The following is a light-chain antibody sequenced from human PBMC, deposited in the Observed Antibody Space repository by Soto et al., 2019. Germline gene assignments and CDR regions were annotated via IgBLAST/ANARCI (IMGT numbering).Light chain of an antibody. Sequence: AIRMTQSPSSFSASTGDRVTITCRASQGISSYLAWYQQKPGKAPKLLIYAASTLQSGDPSRFSGSGSGTDLTLTISCLQSEDFATYYCQQYYSYPQTFGQGTKVEIK. J-gene: IGKJ1*01. CDR3: QQYYSYPQT. CDR2: AAS. CDR1: QGISSY. V-gene: IGKV1-8*01.